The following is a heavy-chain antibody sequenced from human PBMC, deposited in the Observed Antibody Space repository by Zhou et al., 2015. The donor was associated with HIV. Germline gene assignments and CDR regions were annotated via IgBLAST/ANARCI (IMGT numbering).Heavy chain of an antibody. CDR1: GFTFSSYD. J-gene: IGHJ5*02. CDR3: ARDTTTEFDH. D-gene: IGHD4-17*01. V-gene: IGHV3-21*02. Sequence: EVKLVQSGGDLVKPGGSLRLSCEASGFTFSSYDMNWVRQSPGKGLEWVASISRGGNSINYADSVRGRFVISRDNTRKSLFLQMDDLRGDDTAVYYCARDTTTEFDHWGPEPWIIVSS. CDR2: ISRGGNSI.